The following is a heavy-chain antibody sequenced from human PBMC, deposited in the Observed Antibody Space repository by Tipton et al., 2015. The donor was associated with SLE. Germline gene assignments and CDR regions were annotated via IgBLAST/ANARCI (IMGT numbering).Heavy chain of an antibody. CDR3: ARDSIGSGWDAFDS. J-gene: IGHJ3*02. Sequence: SLRLSCAASGFTFSSYEMNWVRQAPGKGLEWVSYISTSGSTIYYADSVKGRFTISGDNAKNSLYRQMNSRRAEDTAVYYCARDSIGSGWDAFDSWGQGTMVTVSS. D-gene: IGHD6-19*01. CDR1: GFTFSSYE. CDR2: ISTSGSTI. V-gene: IGHV3-48*03.